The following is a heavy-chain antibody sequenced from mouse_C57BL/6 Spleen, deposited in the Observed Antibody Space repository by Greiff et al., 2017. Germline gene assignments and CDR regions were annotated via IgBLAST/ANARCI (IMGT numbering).Heavy chain of an antibody. CDR2: IDPSDSYT. CDR1: GYTFTSYW. Sequence: QVQLQQPGAELVMPGASVKLSCKASGYTFTSYWMHWVKQRPGQGLEWIAEIDPSDSYTNYNQKFKGKSTLTVDKSSSTAYMQLSSLTSEDSAVYYCARGNGNYWFAYWGQGTLVTVSA. V-gene: IGHV1-69*01. CDR3: ARGNGNYWFAY. J-gene: IGHJ3*01. D-gene: IGHD2-1*01.